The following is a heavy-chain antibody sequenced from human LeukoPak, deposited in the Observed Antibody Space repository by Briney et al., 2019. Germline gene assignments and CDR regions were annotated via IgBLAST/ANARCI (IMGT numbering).Heavy chain of an antibody. CDR1: GGTFSSYA. V-gene: IGHV1-69*06. J-gene: IGHJ4*02. CDR3: ARSSVGQPEDY. CDR2: IIPIFGTA. D-gene: IGHD1-14*01. Sequence: ASVKFACKASGGTFSSYAISWVRQAPGQGLEWMGGIIPIFGTANYAQKFQGRVTITADKSTSTAYMELSSLRSEDTAVYYCARSSVGQPEDYWGQGTLVTVSS.